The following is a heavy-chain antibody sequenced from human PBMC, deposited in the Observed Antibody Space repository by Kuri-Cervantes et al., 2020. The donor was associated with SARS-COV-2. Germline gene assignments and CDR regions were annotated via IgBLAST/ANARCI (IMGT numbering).Heavy chain of an antibody. CDR3: AKGPGSSGFDY. D-gene: IGHD6-19*01. V-gene: IGHV3-23*03. CDR2: IYSGGSST. Sequence: GESLKISCAASGFTFSSYAMSWVRQAPGKGLEWVSVIYSGGSSTYYADSVKGRFTISRDNSKNTLYLQTDSLRAEDTAVYYCAKGPGSSGFDYWGQGTLVTVSS. J-gene: IGHJ4*02. CDR1: GFTFSSYA.